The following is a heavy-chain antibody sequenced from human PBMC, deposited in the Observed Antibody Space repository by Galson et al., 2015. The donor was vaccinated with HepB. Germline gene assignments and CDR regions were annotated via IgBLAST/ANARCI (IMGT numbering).Heavy chain of an antibody. J-gene: IGHJ4*02. CDR2: IKSKTDGGTT. V-gene: IGHV3-15*07. CDR3: TARKWRVDTAMAIGAYYFDY. D-gene: IGHD5-18*01. CDR1: GFTFSNAW. Sequence: SLRLSCAASGFTFSNAWMNWVRQAPGKGLEWVGRIKSKTDGGTTDYAAPVKGRFTISRDDSKNTLYLQMNSLKTEDTAVYYCTARKWRVDTAMAIGAYYFDYWGQGTLVTVSS.